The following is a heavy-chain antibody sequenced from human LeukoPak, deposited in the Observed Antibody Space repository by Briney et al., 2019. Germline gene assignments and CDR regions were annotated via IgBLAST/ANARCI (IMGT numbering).Heavy chain of an antibody. Sequence: ASVKVSCKASGYTFTSYAMHWVRQAPGQRLEGMGWISADNDNTKYSQKFQGRVTITRDTSARTAYMELSSLRSEDTAVYYCARGSLSSRDFDYWGQGTLVNVSS. J-gene: IGHJ4*02. D-gene: IGHD6-13*01. CDR1: GYTFTSYA. CDR2: ISADNDNT. V-gene: IGHV1-3*01. CDR3: ARGSLSSRDFDY.